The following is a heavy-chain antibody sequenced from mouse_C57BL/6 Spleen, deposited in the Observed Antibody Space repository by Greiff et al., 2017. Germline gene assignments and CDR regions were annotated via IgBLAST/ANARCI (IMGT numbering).Heavy chain of an antibody. D-gene: IGHD2-4*01. Sequence: QVQLQQPGAELVKPGASVKLSCKASGYTFTSYWMHWVKQRPGQGLEWIGMIHPNSGSTNYNEKFKSKATLTVDKSSSTAYMQLSSLTSEDSAVYYCARPHYDYVPWFAYWGQGTLVTVSA. V-gene: IGHV1-64*01. CDR3: ARPHYDYVPWFAY. J-gene: IGHJ3*01. CDR1: GYTFTSYW. CDR2: IHPNSGST.